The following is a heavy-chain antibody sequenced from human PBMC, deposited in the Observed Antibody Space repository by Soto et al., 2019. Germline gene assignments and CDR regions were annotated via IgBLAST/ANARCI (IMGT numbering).Heavy chain of an antibody. J-gene: IGHJ6*02. CDR3: VRQGFGPLHGLVDV. V-gene: IGHV4-31*03. CDR1: GGSISSGGYY. D-gene: IGHD3-10*01. Sequence: SETLSLTCTVSGGSISSGGYYWSWIRQHPGKGLEWIGYIYYSGSTYYNPSLKSRITITISIDTSTKQVSLRLSSVTAADTAVYYCVRQGFGPLHGLVDVWGQGTTVTVSS. CDR2: IYYSGST.